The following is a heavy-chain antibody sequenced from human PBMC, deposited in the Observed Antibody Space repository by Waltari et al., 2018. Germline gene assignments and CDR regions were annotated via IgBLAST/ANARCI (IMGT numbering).Heavy chain of an antibody. Sequence: QVQLVQSGAEVKKPGASVKVSCKASGYTFTSYYMHWVRQAPGPGLEWMGIINPSGGSTSYAQKFQGRVTMTRDTSTSTVYMELSSLRSEDTAVYYCARGPTYYYDSSGQPERFQHWGQGTLVTVSS. J-gene: IGHJ1*01. V-gene: IGHV1-46*01. D-gene: IGHD3-22*01. CDR2: INPSGGST. CDR1: GYTFTSYY. CDR3: ARGPTYYYDSSGQPERFQH.